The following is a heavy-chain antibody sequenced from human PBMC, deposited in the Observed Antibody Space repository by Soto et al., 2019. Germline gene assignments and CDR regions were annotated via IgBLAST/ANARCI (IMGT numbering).Heavy chain of an antibody. D-gene: IGHD7-27*01. CDR3: AHTLPPWGGMDV. V-gene: IGHV2-5*02. Sequence: ITLKESGPTLVKPTQTLTLTCTFSGFSLSTSGVGVGWIRQPPGKALECLALIYWDDDKRYSPSLKRRLTITNDTSKNHVVLTMRNMDPVDTATYYCAHTLPPWGGMDVWGQGTTVTVSS. CDR2: IYWDDDK. CDR1: GFSLSTSGVG. J-gene: IGHJ6*02.